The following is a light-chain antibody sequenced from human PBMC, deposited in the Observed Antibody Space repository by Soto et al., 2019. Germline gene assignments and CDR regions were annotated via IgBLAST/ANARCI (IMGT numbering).Light chain of an antibody. CDR3: SSYGSNSLLYV. CDR1: SSDVGGYNY. CDR2: EVS. Sequence: QSALTQPASVSGSPGQSITISCTGTSSDVGGYNYVSWYQQHPGKAPKLMIYEVSNRPSGVSNRFSGSKSGNTASLTISGLQADDEADYYCSSYGSNSLLYVFGTGTKLTVL. V-gene: IGLV2-14*01. J-gene: IGLJ1*01.